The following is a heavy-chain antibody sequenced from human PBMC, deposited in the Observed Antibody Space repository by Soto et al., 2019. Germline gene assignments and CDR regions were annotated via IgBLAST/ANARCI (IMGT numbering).Heavy chain of an antibody. CDR1: GYTFTSYG. CDR2: ISAEDGKT. J-gene: IGHJ6*02. V-gene: IGHV1-18*04. D-gene: IGHD6-6*01. CDR3: ARRISSSVLDGICGAMDV. Sequence: ASVKVSCKASGYTFTSYGISWVRQAPGQGLEWMGGISAEDGKTNYAQKLQGRVTMTTDTSTSTAYMELRSLRSDDTAVYYCARRISSSVLDGICGAMDVWGQGTTVTVSS.